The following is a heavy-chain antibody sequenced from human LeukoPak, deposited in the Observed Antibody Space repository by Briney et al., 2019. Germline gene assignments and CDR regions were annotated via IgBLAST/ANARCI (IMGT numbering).Heavy chain of an antibody. J-gene: IGHJ6*02. Sequence: SETLSLTCAVYGGSFSGYYWSWLRQPPGKGLEWIGEINHSGSTNYNPSLKSRVTISVDTSKNQFSLKLSSVTAADTAVYYCARENIVVVPAAITRRVYYGMDVWGQGTTVTVSS. CDR2: INHSGST. CDR1: GGSFSGYY. D-gene: IGHD2-2*02. CDR3: ARENIVVVPAAITRRVYYGMDV. V-gene: IGHV4-34*01.